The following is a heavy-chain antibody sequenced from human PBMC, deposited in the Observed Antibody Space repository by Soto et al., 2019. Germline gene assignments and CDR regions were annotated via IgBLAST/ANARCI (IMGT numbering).Heavy chain of an antibody. J-gene: IGHJ6*03. CDR3: ARDLYSSSWYEQRAHMDV. V-gene: IGHV3-20*01. CDR1: GFTFDDYG. CDR2: INWNGGST. D-gene: IGHD6-13*01. Sequence: GGSLRLSCAASGFTFDDYGMSWVRQAPGKGLEWVSGINWNGGSTGYADSVKGRFTISRDKAKNSLYLQMNSLRAEETALYHCARDLYSSSWYEQRAHMDVWGKGTTVTVSS.